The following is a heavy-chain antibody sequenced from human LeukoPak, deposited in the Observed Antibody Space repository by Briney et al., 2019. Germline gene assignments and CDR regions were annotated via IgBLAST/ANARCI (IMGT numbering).Heavy chain of an antibody. D-gene: IGHD5-24*01. CDR1: GGTFSSYA. V-gene: IGHV1-69*01. CDR2: IIPIFGTA. J-gene: IGHJ4*02. Sequence: ASVKVSCKATGGTFSSYAISWVRQAPGQGLEWMGGIIPIFGTANYAQKFQGRVTITADESTSTAYMELSSLRSEDTAVYYCARLGPGGMATITNWGQGTLVTVSS. CDR3: ARLGPGGMATITN.